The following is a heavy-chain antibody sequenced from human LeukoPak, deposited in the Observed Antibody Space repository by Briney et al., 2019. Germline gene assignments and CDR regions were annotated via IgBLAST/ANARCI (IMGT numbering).Heavy chain of an antibody. J-gene: IGHJ4*02. Sequence: GGSLRLSCAASGFTLRTYGMHWVRQAPGKGLEWVAFIHYDGNNKNYAASVRGRFTISRDISKNTLYLQMSSLRPEDTAVYYCAESRGSGTYLYYFDSWGQGTLVTVSS. CDR3: AESRGSGTYLYYFDS. V-gene: IGHV3-30*02. CDR2: IHYDGNNK. CDR1: GFTLRTYG. D-gene: IGHD3-10*01.